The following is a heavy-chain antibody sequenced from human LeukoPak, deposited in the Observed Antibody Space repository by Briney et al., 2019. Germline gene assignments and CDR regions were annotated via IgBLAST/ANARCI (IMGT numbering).Heavy chain of an antibody. J-gene: IGHJ4*02. CDR2: ISGSGGST. V-gene: IGHV3-23*01. CDR1: GVTFSSYA. D-gene: IGHD2-15*01. Sequence: PGGSLRLSCAVSGVTFSSYAMSWVRQAPGKGLEWVSAISGSGGSTYYADSVKGRFTISRDNSKNTLYLQMNSLRAEDTAVYYCAKQLCSGGSCYPPADFDYWGQGTLVTVSS. CDR3: AKQLCSGGSCYPPADFDY.